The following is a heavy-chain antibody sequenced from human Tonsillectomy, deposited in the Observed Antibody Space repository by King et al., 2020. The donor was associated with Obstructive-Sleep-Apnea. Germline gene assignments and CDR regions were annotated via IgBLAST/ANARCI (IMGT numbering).Heavy chain of an antibody. Sequence: QLVQSGAEVKKPGASVKVSCKASGYTFTDYYMHWVRQAPGQGLEWMGWINPNSGGTNYAQKFQGWVTMTRDTSISTAYMELTRLSPDDTAVYYCAREDSGRYYEKGMDVWGQGTTVTVSS. CDR1: GYTFTDYY. CDR3: AREDSGRYYEKGMDV. D-gene: IGHD1-26*01. CDR2: INPNSGGT. J-gene: IGHJ6*02. V-gene: IGHV1-2*04.